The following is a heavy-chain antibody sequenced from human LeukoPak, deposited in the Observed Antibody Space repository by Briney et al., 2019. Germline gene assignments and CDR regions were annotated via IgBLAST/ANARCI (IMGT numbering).Heavy chain of an antibody. V-gene: IGHV4-30-2*01. Sequence: PSETLSLTCAVSGGSISSGGYSWSWIRQPPGKGLEWIGYIYHSGSTYYNPSLKSRVTISVDRSKNQFSLKLSSVTAADTAVYYCARERNYGSGSYRWFDPWGQGTLVTVSS. CDR1: GGSISSGGYS. J-gene: IGHJ5*02. D-gene: IGHD3-10*01. CDR2: IYHSGST. CDR3: ARERNYGSGSYRWFDP.